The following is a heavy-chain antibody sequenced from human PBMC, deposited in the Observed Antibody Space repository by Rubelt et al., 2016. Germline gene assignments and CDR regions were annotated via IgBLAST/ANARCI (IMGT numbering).Heavy chain of an antibody. Sequence: EVQLVESGGGLVQPGGSLRLSCAASGFTFSSYSMNWVRQAPGKVLEWVSYISSTGGYTVYADSVRGRFTISRDNAENSLYLQMNSLGGEDTAVYYCARNWVGRTGTTELDYGGKGSLVTGSS. CDR3: ARNWVGRTGTTELDY. D-gene: IGHD1-7*01. J-gene: IGHJ4*02. CDR2: ISSTGGYT. V-gene: IGHV3-48*04. CDR1: GFTFSSYS.